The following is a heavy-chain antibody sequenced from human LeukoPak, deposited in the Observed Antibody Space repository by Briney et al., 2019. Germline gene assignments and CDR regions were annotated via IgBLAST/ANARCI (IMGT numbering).Heavy chain of an antibody. D-gene: IGHD5-18*01. CDR1: GYTFTSYY. CDR2: INPSGGST. J-gene: IGHJ4*02. CDR3: ARDRYSYRAYDY. Sequence: ASVKVSCKASGYTFTSYYMHWVRQAPGQGLEWMGIINPSGGSTSYAQKFQGRVTMTRDTSTSTVYMELSSLRPEDTAVYYCARDRYSYRAYDYWGQGTLVTVSS. V-gene: IGHV1-46*01.